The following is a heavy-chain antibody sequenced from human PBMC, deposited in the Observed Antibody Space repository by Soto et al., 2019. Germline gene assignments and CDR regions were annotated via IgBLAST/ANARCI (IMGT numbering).Heavy chain of an antibody. J-gene: IGHJ4*02. CDR3: ARSSYDYVWGSYRHPLDY. CDR2: INSDGSST. D-gene: IGHD3-16*02. CDR1: GFTFSSYW. V-gene: IGHV3-74*01. Sequence: PGGPLRLSCAASGFTFSSYWMHWVRQAPGKGLVWVSRINSDGSSTSYADSVKGRFTISRDNAKNTLYLQMNSLRAEDTAVYYCARSSYDYVWGSYRHPLDYWGQGTLVTVSS.